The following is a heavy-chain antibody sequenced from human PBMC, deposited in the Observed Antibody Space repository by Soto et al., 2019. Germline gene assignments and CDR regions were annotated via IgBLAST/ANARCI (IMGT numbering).Heavy chain of an antibody. V-gene: IGHV1-2*02. CDR1: GYTLTGYY. CDR3: ARAGGDTAMAYYYYCGMDV. D-gene: IGHD5-18*01. J-gene: IGHJ6*02. CDR2: INPNSGGT. Sequence: ASVKVSCKASGYTLTGYYMHWVRQAPGQGLEGMGWINPNSGGTNYAQKFQGRVTMTRDTSISTAYMELSRLRSDDTAVYYCARAGGDTAMAYYYYCGMDVWGRGTTVTVSS.